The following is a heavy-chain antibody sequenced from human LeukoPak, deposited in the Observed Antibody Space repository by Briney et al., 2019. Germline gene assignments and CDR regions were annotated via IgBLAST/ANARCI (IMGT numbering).Heavy chain of an antibody. D-gene: IGHD5-12*01. CDR2: ISSSGSTI. Sequence: GGSLRLSCAASGFTFSRYEMNWVRQAPGKGLEWVSYISSSGSTIYYAVSVKGRFIISRDNSKNTLYLQMNSLRAEDTAVYYCAKDTVKVTTIRRVPHYMDVWGKGTTVTISS. CDR3: AKDTVKVTTIRRVPHYMDV. J-gene: IGHJ6*03. CDR1: GFTFSRYE. V-gene: IGHV3-48*01.